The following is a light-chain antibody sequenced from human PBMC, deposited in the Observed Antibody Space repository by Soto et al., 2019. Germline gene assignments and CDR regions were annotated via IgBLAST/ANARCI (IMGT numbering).Light chain of an antibody. V-gene: IGKV1-5*01. Sequence: DIQMTPPPSIRSASVKGGDVITLRASQSIRSWLAWYQQKPGKAPKLLIYDAYSLESGVPSRFSGRRSGTELTLTIAGLQPEDFATYYCQQYESYSPLTFGEGTKVDIK. CDR3: QQYESYSPLT. CDR2: DAY. J-gene: IGKJ4*01. CDR1: QSIRSW.